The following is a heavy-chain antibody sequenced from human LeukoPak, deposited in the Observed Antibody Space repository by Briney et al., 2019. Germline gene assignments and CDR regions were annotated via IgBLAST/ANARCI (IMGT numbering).Heavy chain of an antibody. J-gene: IGHJ4*02. CDR2: INHSGST. Sequence: SETLSLTCAVYGGSFSGYYWSWIRQPPGKGLEWIGEINHSGSTNYNPSLKSRVTISVDTSKNQFSLKLSSVTAADTAVYYRARGHYDSSGYYYWGQGTLVTVSS. CDR3: ARGHYDSSGYYY. CDR1: GGSFSGYY. V-gene: IGHV4-34*01. D-gene: IGHD3-22*01.